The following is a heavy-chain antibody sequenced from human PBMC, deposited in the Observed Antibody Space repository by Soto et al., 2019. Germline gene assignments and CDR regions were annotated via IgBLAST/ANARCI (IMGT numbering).Heavy chain of an antibody. CDR2: ISYSGTT. CDR1: GGSISSGGYY. CDR3: TRWTVVGTPGLGHYYYTMDV. Sequence: SETLSLTCTVSGGSISSGGYYWSWIRQHPGTGLEWIGHISYSGTTEYAASVKGRFTISRDESKSSAYLEMNDLEIEDTAVYYCTRWTVVGTPGLGHYYYTMDVWGQGTTVTVSS. D-gene: IGHD3-16*01. V-gene: IGHV4-31*09. J-gene: IGHJ6*02.